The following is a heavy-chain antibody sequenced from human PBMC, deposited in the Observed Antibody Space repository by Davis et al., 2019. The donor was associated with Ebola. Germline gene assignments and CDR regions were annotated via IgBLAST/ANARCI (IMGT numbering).Heavy chain of an antibody. Sequence: GESLKISCAASGFTVSTNYMTWVRQAPGQGLEWVASISSRSIYIFYADSVKGRFTISRDNAKNSLYLQMNSLRDADTAVYYCARDPVDPESDYYFYGMDLWGEGTTVTVSS. CDR1: GFTVSTNY. D-gene: IGHD4-23*01. CDR2: ISSRSIYI. CDR3: ARDPVDPESDYYFYGMDL. J-gene: IGHJ6*04. V-gene: IGHV3-21*01.